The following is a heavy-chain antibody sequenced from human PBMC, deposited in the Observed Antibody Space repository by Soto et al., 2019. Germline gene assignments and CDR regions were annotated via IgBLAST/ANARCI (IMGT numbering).Heavy chain of an antibody. V-gene: IGHV4-34*01. CDR2: INHSGST. CDR1: GGSFSGYY. Sequence: SETLSLTCAVYGGSFSGYYWSWIRQPPGKGLEWIGEINHSGSTNYNPSLKSRVTISVDTSKNQFSLKLSSVTAADTAVYYCARGEGYSYGTIFDYWGQGTLVTVS. J-gene: IGHJ4*02. CDR3: ARGEGYSYGTIFDY. D-gene: IGHD5-18*01.